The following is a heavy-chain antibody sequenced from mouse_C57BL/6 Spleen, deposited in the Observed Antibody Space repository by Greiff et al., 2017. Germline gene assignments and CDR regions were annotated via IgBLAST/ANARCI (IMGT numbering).Heavy chain of an antibody. Sequence: VKLQESGAELMKPGASVKLSCKASGYTFTGYWIEWVKQRPGHGLEWIGEIFPGSGSTNYNEKFKGKATFTTDTSTTTAYMQLSILTTEDSAISNCASADGYYDFDYWGQGTTLTVSS. D-gene: IGHD2-3*01. CDR1: GYTFTGYW. CDR2: IFPGSGST. J-gene: IGHJ2*01. CDR3: ASADGYYDFDY. V-gene: IGHV1-9*01.